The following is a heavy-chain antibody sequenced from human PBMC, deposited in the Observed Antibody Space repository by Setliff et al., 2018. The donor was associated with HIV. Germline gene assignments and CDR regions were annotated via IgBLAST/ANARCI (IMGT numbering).Heavy chain of an antibody. CDR3: ARGSGYDLWSGFSPGIDY. Sequence: PGGSLRLSCVVSGFTFSSYAMHWVRQAPGKGLEWVAVVSFDGSNKYYANYVKGRFTISGDNSKNTLYLQMNSLREEDTAVYYCARGSGYDLWSGFSPGIDYWGQGTLVTVSS. J-gene: IGHJ4*02. V-gene: IGHV3-30*04. CDR2: VSFDGSNK. D-gene: IGHD3-3*01. CDR1: GFTFSSYA.